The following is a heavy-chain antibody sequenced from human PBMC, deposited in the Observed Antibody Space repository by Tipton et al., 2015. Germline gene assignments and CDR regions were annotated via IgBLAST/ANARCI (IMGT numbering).Heavy chain of an antibody. Sequence: TLSLTCSVSSDSISKYYWSWIRQPPGKELEWIGYIQYSGSTYHNPSLKSRVSIFVDTSKNQFSLKLSSVTAADTAVYYCARQHCYSTTCYAEFYYFDYWGQGSLVTVSS. CDR1: SDSISKYY. V-gene: IGHV4-59*08. CDR2: IQYSGST. J-gene: IGHJ4*02. CDR3: ARQHCYSTTCYAEFYYFDY. D-gene: IGHD2-2*01.